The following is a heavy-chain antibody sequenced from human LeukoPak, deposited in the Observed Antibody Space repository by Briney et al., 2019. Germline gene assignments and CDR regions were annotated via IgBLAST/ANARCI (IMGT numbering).Heavy chain of an antibody. CDR2: INHSGST. V-gene: IGHV4-34*01. Sequence: SETLSLTCAAYGGSFSGYYWSWVRQPPGKGLEWIGEINHSGSTNYNPSLKSRVTISVDTSKNQFSLKLSSVTAADTAVYYCARIPYSSGSYDYYYGMDVWGQGTTVTVSS. CDR3: ARIPYSSGSYDYYYGMDV. J-gene: IGHJ6*02. CDR1: GGSFSGYY. D-gene: IGHD6-19*01.